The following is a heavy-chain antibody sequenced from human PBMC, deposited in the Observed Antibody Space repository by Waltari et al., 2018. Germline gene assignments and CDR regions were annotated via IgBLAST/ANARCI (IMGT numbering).Heavy chain of an antibody. V-gene: IGHV4-34*01. CDR3: ARGLNAWLADY. J-gene: IGHJ4*02. Sequence: QVQLQQWGAGLLKPSETLSLTCAVYGGSFSGYYWSWIRQPPGKGLEWIGEINHSGSTNYNTSRKSRVTISVDTSKNQFSLKLSSVTAADTAVYYCARGLNAWLADYWGQGTLVTVSS. CDR1: GGSFSGYY. D-gene: IGHD3-16*01. CDR2: INHSGST.